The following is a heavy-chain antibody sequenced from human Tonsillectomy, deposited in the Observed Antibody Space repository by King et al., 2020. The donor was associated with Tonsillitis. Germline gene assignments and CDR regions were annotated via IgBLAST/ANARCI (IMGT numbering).Heavy chain of an antibody. CDR1: GYTFTGYY. Sequence: VQLVESGAEVKKPGASVKVSCKTSGYTFTGYYMHWVRQAPGQGLEWMGWINPNSGGTNYAQKFQGRVTMTRDTSISTAYMELRRLRSYDTAVYYCAGPSIVVVPAAIGAYYYGMDVWGQGTTVTVSS. CDR2: INPNSGGT. V-gene: IGHV1-2*02. D-gene: IGHD2-2*01. CDR3: AGPSIVVVPAAIGAYYYGMDV. J-gene: IGHJ6*02.